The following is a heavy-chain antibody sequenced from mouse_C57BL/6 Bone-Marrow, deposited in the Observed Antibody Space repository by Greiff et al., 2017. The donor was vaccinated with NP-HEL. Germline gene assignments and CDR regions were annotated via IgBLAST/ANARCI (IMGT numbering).Heavy chain of an antibody. Sequence: QVQLKESGPELVKPGASVKISCKASGYAFSSSWMNWVKQRPGKGLEWIGRIYPGDGDTNYNGKFKGKATLTADKSSSTAYMQHSSLTSEDSAVYFCARSYYGSSDAMDYWGQGTSVTVSS. CDR1: GYAFSSSW. D-gene: IGHD1-1*01. V-gene: IGHV1-82*01. CDR3: ARSYYGSSDAMDY. CDR2: IYPGDGDT. J-gene: IGHJ4*01.